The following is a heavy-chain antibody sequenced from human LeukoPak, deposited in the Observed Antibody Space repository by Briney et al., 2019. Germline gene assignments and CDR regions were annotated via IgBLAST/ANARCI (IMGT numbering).Heavy chain of an antibody. Sequence: PGGSLRLSCAASGFTFSSYAMSWVRQAPGKGLEWVANIMEDGSEKYYVDSVKGRFTISRDNLKNSLYLQMNSLRPEDTAVYYCARSTAGLDSWGQGTLVTVSS. J-gene: IGHJ4*02. V-gene: IGHV3-7*01. CDR2: IMEDGSEK. CDR3: ARSTAGLDS. D-gene: IGHD1-1*01. CDR1: GFTFSSYA.